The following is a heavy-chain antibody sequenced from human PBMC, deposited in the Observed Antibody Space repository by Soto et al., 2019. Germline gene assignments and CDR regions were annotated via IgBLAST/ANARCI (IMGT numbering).Heavy chain of an antibody. CDR2: LFSGGVST. CDR3: ARDRQPDAIWTFDY. D-gene: IGHD2-8*01. J-gene: IGHJ4*02. V-gene: IGHV3-23*03. Sequence: PGGSLRLSCSASGFIISAYTMGWVRLAPGKGLEWVASLFSGGVSTRYADSVTGRFTISRDNSKNMLYLQMNSLGVDDTALYYCARDRQPDAIWTFDYWGRGILVTVSS. CDR1: GFIISAYT.